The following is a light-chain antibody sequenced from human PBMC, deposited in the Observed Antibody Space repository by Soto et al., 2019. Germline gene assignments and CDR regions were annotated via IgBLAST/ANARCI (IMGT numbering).Light chain of an antibody. Sequence: EMVMTQSPATLSVSPGERATLSCRASQSVSSKLAWYQQKPGQAPRLLIYDTSTRATGIPPRFSGSGSVTEFTLTISSLQSEDFAVYYCQQYSNWPPSITFGQGTRLEI. CDR1: QSVSSK. J-gene: IGKJ5*01. CDR2: DTS. CDR3: QQYSNWPPSIT. V-gene: IGKV3-15*01.